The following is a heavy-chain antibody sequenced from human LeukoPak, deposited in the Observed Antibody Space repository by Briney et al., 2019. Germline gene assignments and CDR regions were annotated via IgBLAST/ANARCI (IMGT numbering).Heavy chain of an antibody. V-gene: IGHV3-7*01. J-gene: IGHJ4*02. CDR1: GFTFSSYW. CDR3: ATDRAYFDY. D-gene: IGHD3-10*01. Sequence: GGSLRLSCAASGFTFSSYWMSWVRQAPGKGLEWVANIKQDGSEKNYVDSVKGRFTISRDNAKNSLYLQMSCLRVEDTAVYYCATDRAYFDYWGQGTLVTVSS. CDR2: IKQDGSEK.